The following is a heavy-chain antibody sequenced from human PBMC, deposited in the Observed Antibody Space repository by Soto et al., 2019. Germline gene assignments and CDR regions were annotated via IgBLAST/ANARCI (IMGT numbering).Heavy chain of an antibody. CDR2: IYYSVNT. J-gene: IGHJ6*02. CDR3: ASSSLYGMDV. V-gene: IGHV4-59*06. CDR1: GGYISSYD. Sequence: SSETLCLTWTVAGGYISSYDGSWIRQPAGKGLEWIGRIYYSVNTYYNPSLKSRLIISIDTSKNQFSLKVGSVTAADTAVYYCASSSLYGMDVWGQGTTVTLSS.